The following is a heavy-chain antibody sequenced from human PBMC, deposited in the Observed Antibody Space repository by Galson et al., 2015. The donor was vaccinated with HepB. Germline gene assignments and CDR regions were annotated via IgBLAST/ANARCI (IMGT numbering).Heavy chain of an antibody. CDR1: GGSISSGDYY. CDR3: ARDEGLRLGVDPGAFDI. D-gene: IGHD3-16*01. J-gene: IGHJ3*02. V-gene: IGHV4-30-4*01. CDR2: IYYSGST. Sequence: LSLTCTVSGGSISSGDYYWSWIRQPPGKGLEWIGYIYYSGSTYYNPSLKSRVTISVDTSKNQFSLKLSSVTAADTAVYYCARDEGLRLGVDPGAFDIWGQGTMVTVSS.